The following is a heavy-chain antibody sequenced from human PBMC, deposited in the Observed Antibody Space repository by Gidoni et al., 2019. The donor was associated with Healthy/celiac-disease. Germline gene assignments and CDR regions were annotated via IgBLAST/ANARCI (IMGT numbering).Heavy chain of an antibody. D-gene: IGHD2-2*01. V-gene: IGHV1-3*01. J-gene: IGHJ1*01. CDR3: ARAHHCSSTSCYEGYFQH. CDR1: GYTFTSYA. CDR2: INAGNGNT. Sequence: QVQLVQSGAEVKKPGASVKVSCKASGYTFTSYAMHWVRQAPGHRLEWMGWINAGNGNTQYSQKFQGRVTITRDTSASTAYMELSSLRSEDTAVYYCARAHHCSSTSCYEGYFQHWGQGTLVTVSS.